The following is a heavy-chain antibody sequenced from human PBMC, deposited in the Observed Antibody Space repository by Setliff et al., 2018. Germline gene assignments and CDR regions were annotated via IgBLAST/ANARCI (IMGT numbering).Heavy chain of an antibody. J-gene: IGHJ4*02. V-gene: IGHV4-39*07. CDR2: IYYSGST. CDR3: ARERMYYNFRSGYSDY. CDR1: GGSISSSSYY. Sequence: PSETLSLTCTVSGGSISSSSYYWGWIRQPPGKGLEWIGSIYYSGSTYYNPSLKSRVTISVDTSKNQFSLKLSSVTAADTAVYYCARERMYYNFRSGYSDYWGQGTLVTVSS. D-gene: IGHD3-3*01.